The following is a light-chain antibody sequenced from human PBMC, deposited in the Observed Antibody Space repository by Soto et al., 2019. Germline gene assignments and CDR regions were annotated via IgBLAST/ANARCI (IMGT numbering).Light chain of an antibody. CDR2: YVS. CDR1: SSDVGGYNY. Sequence: QSALTQPASVSGSPGQSITISCTGTSSDVGGYNYVSWYQQHPGKAPKLMIYYVSNRPSGVSNRFSGSKSGNTASLTISGLQAEEEADYYCSSYTSSSTLVVFGGGTQLDVL. J-gene: IGLJ2*01. CDR3: SSYTSSSTLVV. V-gene: IGLV2-14*01.